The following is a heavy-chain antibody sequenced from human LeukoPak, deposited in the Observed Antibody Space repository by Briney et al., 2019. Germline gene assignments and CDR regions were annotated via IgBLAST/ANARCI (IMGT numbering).Heavy chain of an antibody. D-gene: IGHD3-3*01. CDR1: ELALSGYW. CDR3: ARSARDYDFWQHLYYYYMDV. J-gene: IGHJ6*03. V-gene: IGHV3-7*01. CDR2: IKQDGSEE. Sequence: GGSLRLSCAASELALSGYWMSWVRQAPGKGLEWVANIKQDGSEEYYVDSVKGRFTISRDNAKNSLYLQMNSLRAEDTAVYYCARSARDYDFWQHLYYYYMDVWGKGTTVTVSS.